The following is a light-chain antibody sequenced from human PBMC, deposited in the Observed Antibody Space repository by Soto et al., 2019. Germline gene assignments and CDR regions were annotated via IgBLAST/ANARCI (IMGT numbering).Light chain of an antibody. CDR2: DVT. CDR1: SSDVGTHGY. Sequence: QSVLTQPPSASGSPGQSVTISCTGTSSDVGTHGYVSWYQQHAGKAPKLVIYDVTKRPSGVPDRFSGSKSGHTASLTVSGLQAEDEADYYCMCYAGGNNWVFGGGTKVTVL. CDR3: MCYAGGNNWV. V-gene: IGLV2-8*01. J-gene: IGLJ3*02.